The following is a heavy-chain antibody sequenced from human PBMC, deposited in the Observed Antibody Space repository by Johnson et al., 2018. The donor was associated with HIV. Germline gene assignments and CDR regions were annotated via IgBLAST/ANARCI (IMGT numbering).Heavy chain of an antibody. CDR1: RFTFDDYG. Sequence: VQLVESGGGVVRPGGSLRLSCAASRFTFDDYGMSWVRQAPGKGLEWVSGINWNGGNTDYADSVKGRFTISRDNAKNSLYLQMNSLGAEDTAVYYCAREGGAAAPDAFDIWGQGTMVTVSS. D-gene: IGHD2-2*01. CDR2: INWNGGNT. V-gene: IGHV3-20*04. J-gene: IGHJ3*02. CDR3: AREGGAAAPDAFDI.